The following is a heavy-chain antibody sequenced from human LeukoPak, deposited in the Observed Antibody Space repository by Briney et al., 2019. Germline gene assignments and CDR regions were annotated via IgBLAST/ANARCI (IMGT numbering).Heavy chain of an antibody. CDR1: GFIFPNYV. Sequence: GGSLRLSCAASGFIFPNYVMSWVRQAPGKGLEWVSAISGSGGNTYYADSVKGRFTISRDNSKNTLYLQMNSLRAEDTAVYYCARGRPDYWGQGTLVTVSS. CDR3: ARGRPDY. J-gene: IGHJ4*02. V-gene: IGHV3-23*01. CDR2: ISGSGGNT.